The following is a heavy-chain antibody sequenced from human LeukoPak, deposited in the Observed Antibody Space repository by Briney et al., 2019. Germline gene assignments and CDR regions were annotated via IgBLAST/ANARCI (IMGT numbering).Heavy chain of an antibody. D-gene: IGHD3-3*01. CDR2: MNPNSGNT. V-gene: IGHV1-8*02. CDR1: GYTFTSYG. CDR3: AILPLYYDFWSGHTDY. Sequence: ASVKVSCKASGYTFTSYGISWVRQAPGQGLEWMGWMNPNSGNTGYAQKFQGRVTMTRNTSISTAYMELSSLRSEDTAVYYCAILPLYYDFWSGHTDYWGQGTLVTVSS. J-gene: IGHJ4*02.